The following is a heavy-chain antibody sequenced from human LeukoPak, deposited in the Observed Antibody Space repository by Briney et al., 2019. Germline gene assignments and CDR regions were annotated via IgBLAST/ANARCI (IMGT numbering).Heavy chain of an antibody. CDR3: ARGYWDCSSTSCYERFDP. D-gene: IGHD2-2*01. Sequence: SVKVSCKASGGTFSSYAISWVRQAPGQGLEWMGGIIPIFGTANYAQKFQGRVTMTRNTSISTAYMELSSLRSEDTAVYYCARGYWDCSSTSCYERFDPWGQGTLVTVSS. J-gene: IGHJ5*02. CDR1: GGTFSSYA. CDR2: IIPIFGTA. V-gene: IGHV1-69*05.